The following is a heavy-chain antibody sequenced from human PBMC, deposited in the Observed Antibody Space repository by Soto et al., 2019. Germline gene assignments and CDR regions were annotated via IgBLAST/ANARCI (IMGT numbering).Heavy chain of an antibody. V-gene: IGHV3-13*01. CDR1: GFTFSSYD. J-gene: IGHJ6*03. D-gene: IGHD3-9*01. CDR2: IGTAGDT. Sequence: GGSLRLSCAASGFTFSSYDMHWVRQATGKGLEWVSAIGTAGDTYYPGSVKGRFTISRENAKNSLYLQMNSLRAGDTAVYYCERGLVIDHYYYYYMDVWGKGTTVTVSS. CDR3: ERGLVIDHYYYYYMDV.